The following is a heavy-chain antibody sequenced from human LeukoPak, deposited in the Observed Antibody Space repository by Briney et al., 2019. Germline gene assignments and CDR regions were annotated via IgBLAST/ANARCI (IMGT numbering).Heavy chain of an antibody. J-gene: IGHJ6*03. CDR2: ISHTGDT. CDR3: AGTTFNMDV. CDR1: VNSISSGYY. V-gene: IGHV4-38-2*02. Sequence: PSETLSLTCTVSVNSISSGYYWGWIRQPPGKGLEWIATISHTGDTYFNPSLKSRVTISVDTSKSQFSLKLSSVTAADTAVYYSAGTTFNMDVWGKGITVTVSS. D-gene: IGHD1-1*01.